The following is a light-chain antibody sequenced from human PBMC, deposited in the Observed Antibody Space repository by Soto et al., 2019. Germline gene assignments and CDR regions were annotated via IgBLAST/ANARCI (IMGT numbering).Light chain of an antibody. V-gene: IGKV3-20*01. CDR3: QQYANWYT. CDR2: AAS. CDR1: QTVAGSY. J-gene: IGKJ2*01. Sequence: ETVLTQSPGTLSLSPGERATLSCRASQTVAGSYLAWYQQKPGQAPRLLIYAASTRVTGIPDRFSGSGSGRDFTLTISRLEPEDFAVYYWQQYANWYTFGQGTTLEIK.